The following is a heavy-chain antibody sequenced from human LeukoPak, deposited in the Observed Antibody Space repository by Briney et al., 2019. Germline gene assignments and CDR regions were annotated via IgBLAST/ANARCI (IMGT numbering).Heavy chain of an antibody. CDR1: GFTFSSYG. CDR3: AKDSYSGSYYDY. V-gene: IGHV3-23*01. D-gene: IGHD1-26*01. J-gene: IGHJ4*02. Sequence: GGSLRLSCAASGFTFSSYGVSWVRQAPGKGLEWVSAISGSGGSTYYADSVKGRFTISRNNSKNTLYLQMNSLRAEDTAVYYCAKDSYSGSYYDYWGQGTLVTVSS. CDR2: ISGSGGST.